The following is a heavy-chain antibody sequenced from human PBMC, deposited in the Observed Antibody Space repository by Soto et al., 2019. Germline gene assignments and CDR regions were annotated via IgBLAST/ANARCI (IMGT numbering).Heavy chain of an antibody. V-gene: IGHV4-34*01. J-gene: IGHJ4*02. CDR1: GGSFSGYY. CDR3: ARGTKSRFTDCSSTSCYAVILDY. Sequence: PSETLSLTCAVYGGSFSGYYWSWIRQPPGKGLEWIGEINHSGSTNYNPSLKSRVTISVDTSKNQFSLKLSSVTAADTAVYYCARGTKSRFTDCSSTSCYAVILDYWGQGTLVTVSS. CDR2: INHSGST. D-gene: IGHD2-2*01.